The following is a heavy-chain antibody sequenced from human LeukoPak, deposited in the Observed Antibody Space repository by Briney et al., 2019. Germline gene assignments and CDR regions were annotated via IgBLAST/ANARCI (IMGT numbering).Heavy chain of an antibody. J-gene: IGHJ4*02. D-gene: IGHD3-22*01. V-gene: IGHV3-21*01. CDR2: ISSSSSYI. Sequence: GGCLRLSCAASGFTFSSYSMNWVRQAPGKGLEWVLSISSSSSYIYYADSVKGRFTISRDNAKNSLYLQMNSLRAEDTAVYYCARGPDYYDSSGRFDYWGQGTLVTVSS. CDR1: GFTFSSYS. CDR3: ARGPDYYDSSGRFDY.